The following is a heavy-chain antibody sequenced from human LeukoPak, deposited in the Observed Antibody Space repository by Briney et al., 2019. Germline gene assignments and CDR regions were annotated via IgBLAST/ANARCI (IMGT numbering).Heavy chain of an antibody. D-gene: IGHD6-19*01. J-gene: IGHJ4*02. CDR2: ISYDGSNK. CDR3: ARDGSDSSGWFLNFDY. V-gene: IGHV3-30*04. CDR1: GFTFSSYA. Sequence: GGSLRLSCAASGFTFSSYAMHWVRQAPGKGLEWVAVISYDGSNKYYADSVKGRFTISRDNSKNTLYLQMNSLRAEDTAVYYCARDGSDSSGWFLNFDYWGQGTLVTVSS.